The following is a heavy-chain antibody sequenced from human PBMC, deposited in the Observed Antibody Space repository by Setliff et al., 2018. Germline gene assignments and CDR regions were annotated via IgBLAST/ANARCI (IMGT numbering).Heavy chain of an antibody. CDR3: ARGRGEMDS. Sequence: SETLSLTCAVYGGSFSGYYWSWIRQPPGKRLEWIGEIIHSGSTDSNPSLKSRVAISIDTSKNEFSLNLRSVTAADTAVYYCARGRGEMDSWGQGTLVTVSS. CDR2: IIHSGST. D-gene: IGHD3-10*01. CDR1: GGSFSGYY. J-gene: IGHJ4*02. V-gene: IGHV4-34*12.